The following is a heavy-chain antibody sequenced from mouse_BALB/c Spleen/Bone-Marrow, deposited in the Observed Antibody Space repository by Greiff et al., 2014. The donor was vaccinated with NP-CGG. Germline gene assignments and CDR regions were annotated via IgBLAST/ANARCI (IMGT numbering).Heavy chain of an antibody. CDR2: INSNGGST. J-gene: IGHJ4*01. Sequence: EVMLVESGGGLVQPGGSLKLSCAASGFTFSSYGMSWVRQTPDKRLELVATINSNGGSTYYPDSVKGRFTISRDNAKNTLYLQMSSLKSEDTAMYYCAREGYYVFYAMDYWGQGTSVTVSS. D-gene: IGHD2-3*01. CDR1: GFTFSSYG. CDR3: AREGYYVFYAMDY. V-gene: IGHV5-6-3*01.